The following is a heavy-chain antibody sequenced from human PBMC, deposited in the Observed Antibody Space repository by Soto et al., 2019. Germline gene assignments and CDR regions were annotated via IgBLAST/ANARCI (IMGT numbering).Heavy chain of an antibody. CDR3: AKTTFGYCSGGSCSPFWYFDL. CDR1: GFTFNDYA. D-gene: IGHD2-15*01. CDR2: ISWSGGII. J-gene: IGHJ2*01. Sequence: EVQLVESGGDLVQPGRSLRLSCVASGFTFNDYAMHWVRQAPGKGLEWVSGISWSGGIIAYADSVKGRFTISRDNAKNSLFLQMNSLRAEDTALYYCAKTTFGYCSGGSCSPFWYFDLWGRGTLVTVSS. V-gene: IGHV3-9*01.